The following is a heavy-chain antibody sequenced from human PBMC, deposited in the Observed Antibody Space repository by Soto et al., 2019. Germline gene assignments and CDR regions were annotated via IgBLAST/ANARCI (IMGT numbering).Heavy chain of an antibody. CDR3: ARDRSYYGSGSYYRAYYYYYGMDV. Sequence: SETLSLTCTVSGGSISSGGYYWSWIRQHPGKGLEWIGYIYYSGSTYYNPSLKSRVTISVDTSKNQFSLKLSSVTAADTAVYYCARDRSYYGSGSYYRAYYYYYGMDVWGQGTTVTVSS. J-gene: IGHJ6*02. CDR1: GGSISSGGYY. D-gene: IGHD3-10*01. V-gene: IGHV4-31*03. CDR2: IYYSGST.